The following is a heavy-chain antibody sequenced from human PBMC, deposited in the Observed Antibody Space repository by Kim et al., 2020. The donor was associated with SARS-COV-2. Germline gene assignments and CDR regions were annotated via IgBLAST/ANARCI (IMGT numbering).Heavy chain of an antibody. V-gene: IGHV3-48*02. CDR1: GFTFSIYS. J-gene: IGHJ4*02. CDR2: ISSTSSNI. CDR3: ARVGASGYTVDY. D-gene: IGHD2-2*02. Sequence: GGSLRLSCAASGFTFSIYSIHWVRRAPGKGLAWILYISSTSSNIYYADAVKGRFTVSSDNAENSVYLQMDSLTDEDTAIYYCARVGASGYTVDYWGQGTPVTVSS.